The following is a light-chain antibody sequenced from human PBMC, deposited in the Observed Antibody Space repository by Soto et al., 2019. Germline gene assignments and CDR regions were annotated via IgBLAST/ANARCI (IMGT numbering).Light chain of an antibody. CDR3: QQHGTSPI. V-gene: IGKV3-20*01. CDR1: QAVSSIL. J-gene: IGKJ4*01. CDR2: GAS. Sequence: EVVLTQSPGTLSLSPGERATLSCRASQAVSSILLAWYQQKPVQAPRLLIYGASSRATGIPDRFSGSGSGTDFTLTVSRLEPEDFAVYYCQQHGTSPIFGGGTKVEIK.